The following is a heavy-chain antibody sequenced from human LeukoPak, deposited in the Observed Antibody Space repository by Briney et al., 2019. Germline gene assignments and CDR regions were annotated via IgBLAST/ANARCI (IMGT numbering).Heavy chain of an antibody. Sequence: GGSLRLSCAASGFSFSSYWMHWVRQAPGKGLEWVSGINWNGGSTGYADSVKGRFTISRDNAKNSLYLQMNSLRAEDTALYYCARASRIAAPSYYYYYYYMDVWGKGTTVTVSS. D-gene: IGHD6-6*01. V-gene: IGHV3-20*04. J-gene: IGHJ6*03. CDR3: ARASRIAAPSYYYYYYYMDV. CDR2: INWNGGST. CDR1: GFSFSSYW.